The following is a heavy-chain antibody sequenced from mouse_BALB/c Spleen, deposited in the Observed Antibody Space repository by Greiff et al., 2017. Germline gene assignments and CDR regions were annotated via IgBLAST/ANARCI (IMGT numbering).Heavy chain of an antibody. CDR1: GFTFSSYA. V-gene: IGHV5-9-3*01. J-gene: IGHJ2*01. CDR3: ASNRYDDYFDY. Sequence: EVKLMESGGGLVKPGGSLKLSCAASGFTFSSYAMSWVRQTPGKRLEWVATISSGGSYTYYPDSVKGRFTISRDNAKNTLYLQMSGLTSEDTAMYYCASNRYDDYFDYWGQGTTLTVSS. CDR2: ISSGGSYT. D-gene: IGHD2-14*01.